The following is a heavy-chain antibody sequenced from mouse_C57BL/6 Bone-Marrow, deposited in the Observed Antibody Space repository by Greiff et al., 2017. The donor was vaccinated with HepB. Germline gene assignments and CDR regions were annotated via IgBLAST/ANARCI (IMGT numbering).Heavy chain of an antibody. CDR2: IRLKSDNYAT. CDR3: TGPLYGGNAMDY. V-gene: IGHV6-3*01. J-gene: IGHJ4*01. D-gene: IGHD1-1*01. Sequence: EVMLVESGGGLVQPGGSMKLSCVASGFTFSNYWMNWVRQSPEKGLEWVAQIRLKSDNYATHYAESVKGRFTISRDDSKSSVYLQMNNLRAEDTGIYYCTGPLYGGNAMDYWGQGTSVTVSS. CDR1: GFTFSNYW.